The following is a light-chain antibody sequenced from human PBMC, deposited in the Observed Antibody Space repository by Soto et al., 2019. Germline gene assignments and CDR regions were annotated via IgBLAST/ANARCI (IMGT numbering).Light chain of an antibody. V-gene: IGLV2-23*01. CDR2: EGS. CDR3: CSYAGSSTSLYV. Sequence: QSVLNQPASVSGSPRQSLTITCTGTSSDVGSYNLVSWYQQHPGKAPKLMIYEGSKRPSGVSNRFSGSKSGNTASLTISGLQAEDEADYYCCSYAGSSTSLYVFGTGTKVTVL. J-gene: IGLJ1*01. CDR1: SSDVGSYNL.